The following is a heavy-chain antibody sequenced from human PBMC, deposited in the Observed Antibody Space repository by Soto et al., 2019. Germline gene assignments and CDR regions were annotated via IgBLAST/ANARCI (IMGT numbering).Heavy chain of an antibody. CDR2: IIPIFGTA. J-gene: IGHJ4*02. CDR3: AKAHSYYYDSSGYHFDY. Sequence: SVKVSCKASGGTFSSYAISWVRQAPGQGLEWMGGIIPIFGTANYAQKFQGRVTITADESTSTAYMELSSLRSEDTAVYYCAKAHSYYYDSSGYHFDYWGQGTLVNVSS. V-gene: IGHV1-69*13. D-gene: IGHD3-22*01. CDR1: GGTFSSYA.